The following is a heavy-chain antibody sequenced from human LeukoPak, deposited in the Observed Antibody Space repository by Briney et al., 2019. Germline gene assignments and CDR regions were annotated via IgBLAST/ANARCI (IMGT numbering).Heavy chain of an antibody. J-gene: IGHJ4*02. Sequence: PGGSLRLSCAASGFKFSSYSMKWVRQAPGKGLEWVSFIYSAGSTHYSDPVKGRFTISIDNSKNTLYLQMNSLRAEDTAVYYCARRAGAYTHPYDYWGQGTLVTVS. CDR2: IYSAGST. V-gene: IGHV3-53*01. D-gene: IGHD3-16*01. CDR1: GFKFSSYS. CDR3: ARRAGAYTHPYDY.